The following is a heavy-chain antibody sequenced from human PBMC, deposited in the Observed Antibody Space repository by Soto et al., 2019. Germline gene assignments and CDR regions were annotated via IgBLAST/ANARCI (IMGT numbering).Heavy chain of an antibody. CDR3: ARLGMGSGSHYGMDV. CDR2: INAGNGNT. Sequence: QVQLVQSGAEVKKPGASVKVSCKASGCTFTSYAMHWVRQAPGQRLEWMGWINAGNGNTKYSQKFQGRVTITRDTSASTAYMELSSLRSEDTAVYYCARLGMGSGSHYGMDVWGQGTTVTVSS. J-gene: IGHJ6*02. D-gene: IGHD3-10*01. V-gene: IGHV1-3*01. CDR1: GCTFTSYA.